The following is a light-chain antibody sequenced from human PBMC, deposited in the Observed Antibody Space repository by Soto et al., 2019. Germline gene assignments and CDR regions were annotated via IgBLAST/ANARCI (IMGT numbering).Light chain of an antibody. J-gene: IGLJ1*01. V-gene: IGLV2-14*01. CDR1: NSDVGSYNS. CDR2: DVS. CDR3: SSYTSSSSYV. Sequence: QSVLTQPASVSGSPGQSITISCTGTNSDVGSYNSVSWYQQHPGKAPKLIIYDVSNRPSGVSNRFSGSKSGNTASLTISGLQAEDEADYYCSSYTSSSSYVFGSGTKVTVL.